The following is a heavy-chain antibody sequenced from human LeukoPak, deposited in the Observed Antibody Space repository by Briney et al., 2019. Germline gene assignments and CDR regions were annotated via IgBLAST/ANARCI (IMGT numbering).Heavy chain of an antibody. V-gene: IGHV3-23*01. Sequence: GGSLRLSCAAPGFTFISYAMSWVRQAPGKGLEWVSAISDSGGNTYYADSVKGRFTISRDNSKNTLFLQMDSLRAEDTAIYYRAKDLAPAAYWGQGTLVTVSS. CDR1: GFTFISYA. D-gene: IGHD6-25*01. CDR3: AKDLAPAAY. CDR2: ISDSGGNT. J-gene: IGHJ4*02.